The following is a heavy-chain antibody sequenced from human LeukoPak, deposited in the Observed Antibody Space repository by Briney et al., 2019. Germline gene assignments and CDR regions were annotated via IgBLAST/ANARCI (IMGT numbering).Heavy chain of an antibody. J-gene: IGHJ5*02. CDR3: ARGIRTRRNWFDP. Sequence: PSETLSLTCTVSGGSISSSSYYWGWIRQPPGKGLEWIGYIYYSGSTYYNPSLKSRVTISVDTSKNQFSLKLSSVTAADTAVYYCARGIRTRRNWFDPWGQGTLVTVSS. CDR2: IYYSGST. V-gene: IGHV4-31*03. CDR1: GGSISSSSYY. D-gene: IGHD6-6*01.